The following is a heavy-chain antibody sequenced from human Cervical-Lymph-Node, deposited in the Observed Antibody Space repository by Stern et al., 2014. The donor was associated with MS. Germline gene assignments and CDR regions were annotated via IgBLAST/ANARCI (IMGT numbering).Heavy chain of an antibody. Sequence: EVQLVESGGGLVQPGRSLRLSCAASGFTFDDYAMHWVRQAPGKGLEWVSAISWNSDSIGYADSVKGRFTISRDNAKNSLYLQMNSLRAEDTALYYCANLAVADSDYWGQGTLVTVSS. J-gene: IGHJ4*02. CDR1: GFTFDDYA. D-gene: IGHD6-19*01. CDR3: ANLAVADSDY. V-gene: IGHV3-9*01. CDR2: ISWNSDSI.